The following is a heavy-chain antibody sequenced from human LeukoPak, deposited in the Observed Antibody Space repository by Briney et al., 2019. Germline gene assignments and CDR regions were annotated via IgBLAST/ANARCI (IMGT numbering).Heavy chain of an antibody. CDR3: ARGTGDPQRFDP. D-gene: IGHD4-17*01. V-gene: IGHV3-48*02. Sequence: GGSLRLSCAASGFTFSTYSMNWVRQAPGRGLEWVAYISSRSSATYYADSVKGRFTISRDNAKNSLYLQMNSLRDEDTAVYYCARGTGDPQRFDPWGQGTLVTVSS. CDR1: GFTFSTYS. CDR2: ISSRSSAT. J-gene: IGHJ5*02.